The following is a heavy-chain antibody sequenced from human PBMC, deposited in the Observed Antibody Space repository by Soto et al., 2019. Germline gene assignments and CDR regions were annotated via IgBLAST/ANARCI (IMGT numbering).Heavy chain of an antibody. Sequence: QVQLQESGPGLVKPSETLSLTCTVSGGSISSYYWSWIRQPPGKGLEWIGYIYYSGSTNYNPSLKTRVTLSVDTSKNQFSLKLSSVTAADTAVYYCARHSTLRSSWPYFDYWGQGTLVTVSS. D-gene: IGHD6-13*01. J-gene: IGHJ4*02. CDR1: GGSISSYY. CDR3: ARHSTLRSSWPYFDY. CDR2: IYYSGST. V-gene: IGHV4-59*08.